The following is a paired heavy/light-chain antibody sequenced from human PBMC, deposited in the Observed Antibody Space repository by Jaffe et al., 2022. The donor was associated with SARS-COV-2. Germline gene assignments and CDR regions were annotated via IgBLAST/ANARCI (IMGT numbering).Light chain of an antibody. CDR2: LKSDGSH. CDR1: SGHSSYA. V-gene: IGLV4-69*01. CDR3: QTWGTGHSV. J-gene: IGLJ2*01. Sequence: QLVVTQSPSASASLGASVKLTCTLSSGHSSYAIAWHQQQPEKGPRFLMKLKSDGSHNKGDGIPDRFSGSSSGAERYLTISSLQSEDEADYHCQTWGTGHSVFGGGTKLTVL.
Heavy chain of an antibody. D-gene: IGHD3-22*01. J-gene: IGHJ4*02. Sequence: EVQLVESGGGLVKPGGSLRLSCAASGFIFNNYRMNWVRQAPGKGLEWVSSITSSSSYKYYADSVKGRFTISRDNAKTSLYLQMNSLRAEDTAVYYCARDSYYYDSSECLDYWGQGTLVTVSS. CDR1: GFIFNNYR. CDR2: ITSSSSYK. V-gene: IGHV3-21*01. CDR3: ARDSYYYDSSECLDY.